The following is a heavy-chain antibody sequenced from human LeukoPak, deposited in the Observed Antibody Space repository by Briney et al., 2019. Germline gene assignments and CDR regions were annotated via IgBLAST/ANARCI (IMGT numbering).Heavy chain of an antibody. CDR1: GFTFSDYY. CDR2: ISSSGSTI. J-gene: IGHJ4*02. Sequence: GGSLRLSCAASGFTFSDYYMSWIRQAPWKGLEWVSYISSSGSTIYYAGSVKGRFTISRDNAKNSLYLQMNGLRAEDTAVYYCARAALRDYGVIDYWGQGTLVTISS. V-gene: IGHV3-11*01. D-gene: IGHD4-17*01. CDR3: ARAALRDYGVIDY.